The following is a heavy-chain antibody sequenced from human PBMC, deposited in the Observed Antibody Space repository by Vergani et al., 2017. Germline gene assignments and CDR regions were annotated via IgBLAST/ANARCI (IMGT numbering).Heavy chain of an antibody. CDR1: GGSINSHNYY. CDR3: AGGSCLGGSCYKPLFDY. J-gene: IGHJ4*02. Sequence: QVQMQESGPGLVKPSQTLSLTCTVSGGSINSHNYYWSWIRQPAGKGLEWIGRIHTRGSTNYNPSLKSRVTMSVDTSKNQFSLNLTSVDAADTAVYFCAGGSCLGGSCYKPLFDYLGQGILVTGSS. CDR2: IHTRGST. V-gene: IGHV4-61*02. D-gene: IGHD2-15*01.